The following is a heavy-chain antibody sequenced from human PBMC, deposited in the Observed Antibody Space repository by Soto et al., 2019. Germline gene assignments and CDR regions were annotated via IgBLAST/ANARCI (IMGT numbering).Heavy chain of an antibody. CDR3: ARESSTFTTVVTPEYFQH. V-gene: IGHV3-30-3*01. CDR1: GFTFSSYA. J-gene: IGHJ1*01. Sequence: GGSLRLSCAASGFTFSSYAMHWVRQAPGKGLEWVAVISYDGSNKYYADSVKGRFTISRDNSKNTLYLQMNSLRAEDTAVYYCARESSTFTTVVTPEYFQHWGQGTLVTVSS. CDR2: ISYDGSNK. D-gene: IGHD4-17*01.